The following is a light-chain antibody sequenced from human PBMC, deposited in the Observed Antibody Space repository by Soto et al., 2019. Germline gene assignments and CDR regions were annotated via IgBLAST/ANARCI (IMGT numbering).Light chain of an antibody. CDR1: QSVLYSSNDRSY. V-gene: IGKV4-1*01. CDR3: QEYFTTQWT. CDR2: WAS. Sequence: EIVMTHSPDSLAVSLGERATIKCKSSQSVLYSSNDRSYLAWFQQKPGQPPKALIYWASSRESGVPDRFSGRGSGTDFTLSISSLQAEDGAVYFCQEYFTTQWTFGQGTKVEI. J-gene: IGKJ1*01.